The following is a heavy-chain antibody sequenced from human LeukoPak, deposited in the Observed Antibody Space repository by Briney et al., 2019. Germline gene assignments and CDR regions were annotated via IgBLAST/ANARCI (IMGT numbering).Heavy chain of an antibody. CDR2: INHSGST. J-gene: IGHJ5*02. CDR1: GGSFSGYY. CDR3: ARGGSMIVVVTRPPFDP. D-gene: IGHD3-22*01. Sequence: SETLSLTCAVYGGSFSGYYWSWIRQPPGKGLEWIGEINHSGSTNYNPSLKSRVTISVDTSKNQFSLKLSSVTAAGTAVYYCARGGSMIVVVTRPPFDPWGQGTLVTVSS. V-gene: IGHV4-34*01.